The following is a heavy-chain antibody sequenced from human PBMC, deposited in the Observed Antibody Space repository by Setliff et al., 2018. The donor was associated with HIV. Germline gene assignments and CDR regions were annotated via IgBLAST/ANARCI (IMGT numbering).Heavy chain of an antibody. V-gene: IGHV4-30-4*02. CDR1: GDSISSGDYY. D-gene: IGHD6-25*01. J-gene: IGHJ4*02. CDR2: IYYSGST. CDR3: ARYSPRGYTLTGPY. Sequence: SETLSLTCTVSGDSISSGDYYWSWIRQPPGKGLEWIGNIYYSGSTYYNPSLKSRVTISVDTSKNRFSLRLTSVTAADTAVYYCARYSPRGYTLTGPYWGQGTLVTVSS.